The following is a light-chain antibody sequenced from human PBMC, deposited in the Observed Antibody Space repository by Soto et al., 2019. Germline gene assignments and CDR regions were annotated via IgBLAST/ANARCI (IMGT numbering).Light chain of an antibody. J-gene: IGKJ4*01. V-gene: IGKV1-5*03. CDR2: KAS. CDR1: QTIDRW. CDR3: LQYIHYPLT. Sequence: DIQMTQSPSTLSASVEDRVTITCRASQTIDRWLAWYQQRPGRAPKLLIHKASTLVGGVPSRFSGSASGTEFTLTISSLQPDDFATYYCLQYIHYPLTFGGGTKVEIK.